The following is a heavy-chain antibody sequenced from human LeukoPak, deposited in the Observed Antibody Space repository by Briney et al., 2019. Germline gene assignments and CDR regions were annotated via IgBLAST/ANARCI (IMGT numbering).Heavy chain of an antibody. J-gene: IGHJ4*02. CDR1: GFTFSSYA. Sequence: GGSLRLSCAASGFTFSSYAVSWVRQAPGKGLEWVSGISGSGGSTYYLDSVKGRFTISRDNSKNTLYLQMNSLRAEDTAVYYCAKSWWDDFWSGYPYFDYWGQGTLVTVSS. D-gene: IGHD3-3*01. CDR2: ISGSGGST. V-gene: IGHV3-23*01. CDR3: AKSWWDDFWSGYPYFDY.